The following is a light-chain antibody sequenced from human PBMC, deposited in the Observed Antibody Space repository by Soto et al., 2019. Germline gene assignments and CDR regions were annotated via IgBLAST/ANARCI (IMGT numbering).Light chain of an antibody. V-gene: IGLV2-14*01. CDR3: SSYPSSSTLYV. J-gene: IGLJ1*01. CDR2: EVS. Sequence: QSALTQPACVSGCPGQSITISCTGTSSDVGGYNYVSWYQQHPGKAPKLMIYEVSNRPSGVSNRFSGSKSGNTASLTISGLQAEDEADYYCSSYPSSSTLYVFGTGTKVTVL. CDR1: SSDVGGYNY.